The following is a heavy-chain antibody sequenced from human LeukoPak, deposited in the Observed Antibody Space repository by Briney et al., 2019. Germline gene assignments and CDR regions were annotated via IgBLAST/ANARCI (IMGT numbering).Heavy chain of an antibody. CDR3: ARRFVHRGFYFQY. D-gene: IGHD2-15*01. CDR2: INQSGST. Sequence: SETLSLTCAVCGGSISGYYWTLIRQPPGKGLEWIGEINQSGSTNYNPSLKSRTTMSVDTSKNHFSLKLTSVTAADSAVYYCARRFVHRGFYFQYWGQGTLVTVSS. V-gene: IGHV4-34*01. J-gene: IGHJ1*01. CDR1: GGSISGYY.